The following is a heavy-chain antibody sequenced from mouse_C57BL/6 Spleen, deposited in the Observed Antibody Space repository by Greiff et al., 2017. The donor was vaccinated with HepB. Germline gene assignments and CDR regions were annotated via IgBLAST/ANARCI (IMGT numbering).Heavy chain of an antibody. Sequence: EVKLMESGGGLVKPGGSLKLSCAASGFTFSDYGVHWVRQAPEKGLEWVAYISSGSSTIYYADTVKGRFTISRDNAKNTLFLQMTSLRSEDTAMYYCARPGGGTRFAYWGQGTLVTVSA. V-gene: IGHV5-17*01. D-gene: IGHD3-3*01. J-gene: IGHJ3*01. CDR1: GFTFSDYG. CDR2: ISSGSSTI. CDR3: ARPGGGTRFAY.